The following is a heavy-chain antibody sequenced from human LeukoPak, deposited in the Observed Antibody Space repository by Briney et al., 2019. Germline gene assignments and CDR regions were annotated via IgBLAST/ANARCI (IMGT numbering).Heavy chain of an antibody. V-gene: IGHV1-18*01. CDR1: GYTFTSYG. J-gene: IGHJ6*02. CDR3: ASQEGYYYGSGSYLSGMDV. CDR2: ISAYNGNT. D-gene: IGHD3-10*01. Sequence: APVKVSCKASGYTFTSYGISWVRQAPGQGLEWMGWISAYNGNTNYAQKLQGRVTMTTDTSTSTAYMELRSLRSDDTAVYYCASQEGYYYGSGSYLSGMDVWGQGTTVTVSS.